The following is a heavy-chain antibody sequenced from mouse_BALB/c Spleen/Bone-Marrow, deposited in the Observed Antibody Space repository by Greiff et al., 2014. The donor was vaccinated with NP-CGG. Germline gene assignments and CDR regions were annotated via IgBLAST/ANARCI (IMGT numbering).Heavy chain of an antibody. Sequence: EVMLVESGAGLVQPGGSLRLSCTTSGFTFTDYFMTWVRQPPGKALEWLGFIRNKPNGYTTEYNPAVKGRFTISRDNSQGILYLQMNTLRAEDSAIYYCARDYSGYFDFWGQGTTLTVSS. D-gene: IGHD5-1*01. CDR1: GFTFTDYF. CDR2: IRNKPNGYTT. V-gene: IGHV7-3*02. J-gene: IGHJ2*01. CDR3: ARDYSGYFDF.